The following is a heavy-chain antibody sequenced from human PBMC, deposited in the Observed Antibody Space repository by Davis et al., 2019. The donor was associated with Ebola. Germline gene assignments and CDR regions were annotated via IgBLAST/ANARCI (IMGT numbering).Heavy chain of an antibody. CDR3: AREAGVVTTYYFDY. CDR2: IYYSGST. D-gene: IGHD3-3*01. J-gene: IGHJ4*02. CDR1: GGSISSYY. V-gene: IGHV4-59*01. Sequence: SETLSLTCTVSGGSISSYYWSWIWQPPGKGLEWIGYIYYSGSTNYNPSLKSRVTISVDTSKNQFSLKLSSVTAADTAVYYCAREAGVVTTYYFDYWGQGTLVTVSS.